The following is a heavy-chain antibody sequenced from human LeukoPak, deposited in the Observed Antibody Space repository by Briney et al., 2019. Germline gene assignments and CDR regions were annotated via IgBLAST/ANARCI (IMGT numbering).Heavy chain of an antibody. J-gene: IGHJ4*02. CDR3: ARADTVVINYFDY. Sequence: SETLSLTCTVSGGSISSGGYCWSWIRQHPGKGLEWIGYIYYSGSTYYNPSLKSRVTISVDTSKNQFSLKLSSVTAADTAVYYCARADTVVINYFDYWGQGTLVTVSS. CDR1: GGSISSGGYC. V-gene: IGHV4-31*03. CDR2: IYYSGST. D-gene: IGHD4-23*01.